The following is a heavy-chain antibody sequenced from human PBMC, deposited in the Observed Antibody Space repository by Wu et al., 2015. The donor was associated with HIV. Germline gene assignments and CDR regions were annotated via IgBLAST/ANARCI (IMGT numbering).Heavy chain of an antibody. CDR1: GYTFTGYY. Sequence: QVHLMQSGAEVKKPGASVKVSCKASGYTFTGYYMHWVRQAPGQGLEWMGWINPNSGGTNYAQKFQGRVTMTRDTSISTAYMELSRLRSDDTAVYYCARESSGSSLSAFDIWGQGTLVTVSS. CDR3: ARESSGSSLSAFDI. D-gene: IGHD1-26*01. CDR2: INPNSGGT. V-gene: IGHV1-2*02. J-gene: IGHJ3*02.